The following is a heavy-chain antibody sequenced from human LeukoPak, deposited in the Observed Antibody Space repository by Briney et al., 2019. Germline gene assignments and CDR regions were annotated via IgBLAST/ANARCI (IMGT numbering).Heavy chain of an antibody. J-gene: IGHJ3*01. CDR3: AKLGLSGPTPLDAFDF. CDR2: ISGSAGRT. CDR1: GFTFDNYA. D-gene: IGHD2/OR15-2a*01. V-gene: IGHV3-23*01. Sequence: GGSLRLSCAASGFTFDNYAMSWVRQAPGKALEWGSAISGSAGRTYYADSVKGRFTISRDNSKNTLYLQMNSLRAEDTAVYHCAKLGLSGPTPLDAFDFWGQGTMVTVSS.